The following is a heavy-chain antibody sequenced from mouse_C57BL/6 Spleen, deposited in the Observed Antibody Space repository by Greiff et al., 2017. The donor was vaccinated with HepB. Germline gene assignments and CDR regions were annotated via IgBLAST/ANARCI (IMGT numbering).Heavy chain of an antibody. J-gene: IGHJ3*01. CDR2: INPNYGTT. CDR1: GYSFTDYN. D-gene: IGHD2-2*01. CDR3: AIPEGYDGGWFAY. V-gene: IGHV1-39*01. Sequence: VHVKQSGPELVKPGASVKISCKASGYSFTDYNMNWVKQSNGKSLEWIGVINPNYGTTSYNQKFKGKATLTVDQSSSTAYMQLNSLTSEDSAVYYCAIPEGYDGGWFAYWGQGTLVTVSA.